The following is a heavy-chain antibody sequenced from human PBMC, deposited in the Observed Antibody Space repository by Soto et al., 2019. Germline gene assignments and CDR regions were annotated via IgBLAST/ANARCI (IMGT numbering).Heavy chain of an antibody. V-gene: IGHV1-69*06. Sequence: SVKVSCKASGDIFDNYTISWVRQAPGQGLEWLGGISPVIGTTHYAQRFQGRLTITADRSTMTTYMELSGLKSEDTAIYFCARDYSGYDPALNRFDPWGQGTLVTVSS. J-gene: IGHJ5*02. CDR3: ARDYSGYDPALNRFDP. D-gene: IGHD5-12*01. CDR2: ISPVIGTT. CDR1: GDIFDNYT.